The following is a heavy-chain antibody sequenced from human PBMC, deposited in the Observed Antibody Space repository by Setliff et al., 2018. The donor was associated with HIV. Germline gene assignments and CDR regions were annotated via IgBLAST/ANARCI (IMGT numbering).Heavy chain of an antibody. Sequence: KASETLSLTCAVYGASFSGYYWSWVRQPPGKGLEWIGEINHSGSTNYNPSLKSRVTISVDTSKNQFSLKLTSVTAADTAVYYCARYSPRGYTLTGPYWGQGTLVTVSS. CDR1: GASFSGYY. D-gene: IGHD6-25*01. J-gene: IGHJ4*02. CDR3: ARYSPRGYTLTGPY. CDR2: INHSGST. V-gene: IGHV4-34*01.